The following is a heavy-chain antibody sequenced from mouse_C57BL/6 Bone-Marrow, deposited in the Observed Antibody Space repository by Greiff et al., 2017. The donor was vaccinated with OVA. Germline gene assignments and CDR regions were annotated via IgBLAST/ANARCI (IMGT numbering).Heavy chain of an antibody. CDR2: ISDGGSYT. Sequence: EVKLVESGGGLVKPGGSLKLSCAASGFTFSSYAMSWVRQTPEKRLEWVATISDGGSYTYYTDNVKGRFTISRDNAKNNLYLQMSHLKSEDTAMYYCARDIYYSRECAYWGQGTLVTVSA. J-gene: IGHJ3*01. V-gene: IGHV5-4*01. CDR1: GFTFSSYA. D-gene: IGHD2-5*01. CDR3: ARDIYYSRECAY.